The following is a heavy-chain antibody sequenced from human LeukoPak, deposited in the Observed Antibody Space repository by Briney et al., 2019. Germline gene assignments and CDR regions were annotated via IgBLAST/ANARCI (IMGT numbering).Heavy chain of an antibody. V-gene: IGHV1-24*01. CDR1: GYTLTELS. Sequence: ASVKVSCKVSGYTLTELSMHWVRQAPGKGLEWMGGFDPEDGETIYAQKFQGRVTMTEDTSTDTAYMELSSLRSEDTAVYYCATKSAYGSGRPSYYYYGMDVWGQGTTVTVSS. CDR2: FDPEDGET. J-gene: IGHJ6*02. D-gene: IGHD3-10*01. CDR3: ATKSAYGSGRPSYYYYGMDV.